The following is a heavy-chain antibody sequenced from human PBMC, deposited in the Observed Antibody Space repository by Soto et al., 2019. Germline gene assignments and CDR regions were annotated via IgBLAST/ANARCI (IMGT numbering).Heavy chain of an antibody. CDR2: ISYDGSNK. Sequence: QVQLVESGGGVVQPGRSLRLSCAAAGFTFSSYAMHWVRQAPGKGLEWVAVISYDGSNKYYADSVKGRFTISRDNSKNTLYLQLISLRAEGTAVYYCASGPYDYGDYDDAFDIWGQGTMVTVSS. D-gene: IGHD4-17*01. CDR3: ASGPYDYGDYDDAFDI. CDR1: GFTFSSYA. J-gene: IGHJ3*02. V-gene: IGHV3-30-3*01.